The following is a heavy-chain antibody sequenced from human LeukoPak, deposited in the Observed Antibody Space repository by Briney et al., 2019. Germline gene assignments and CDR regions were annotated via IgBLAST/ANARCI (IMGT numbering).Heavy chain of an antibody. CDR2: IYYSGST. CDR3: ARGVGCSGGSCYPDAFDI. Sequence: SETLSLTCTVSGGSISSYYWSWIRQPPGKGLEWIGYIYYSGSTNYNPSLKSRVTISVDTSKNQFSLKLSSVTAADTAVYYCARGVGCSGGSCYPDAFDIWGQGTMVTVSS. V-gene: IGHV4-59*08. CDR1: GGSISSYY. D-gene: IGHD2-15*01. J-gene: IGHJ3*02.